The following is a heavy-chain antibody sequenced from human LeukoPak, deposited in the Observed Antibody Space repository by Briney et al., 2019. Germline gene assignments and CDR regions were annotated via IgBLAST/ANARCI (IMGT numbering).Heavy chain of an antibody. CDR2: ISYDGSNK. Sequence: GGSLRLSCAASGFTFSSYAMHWVRQAPGKGLEWVAVISYDGSNKYYADSVKGRFTISRDNSKNTLYLQMNSLRAEDTAVYYCARGGDCSSTSCYIPHYGMDVWGQGTTVTVSS. J-gene: IGHJ6*02. CDR3: ARGGDCSSTSCYIPHYGMDV. V-gene: IGHV3-30-3*01. D-gene: IGHD2-2*02. CDR1: GFTFSSYA.